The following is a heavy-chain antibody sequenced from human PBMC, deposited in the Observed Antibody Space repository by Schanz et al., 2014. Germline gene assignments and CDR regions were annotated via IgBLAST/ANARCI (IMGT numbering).Heavy chain of an antibody. D-gene: IGHD5-18*01. CDR3: AKLDGYAYGSMGQEYFDY. J-gene: IGHJ4*02. CDR2: IRSDGSNE. Sequence: QVQLVESGGGVVQPGGSLRLSCAASGFTFSFSGMQWVRQAPGKGLEWVAFIRSDGSNENYADSVKGRFTISRDNSENTLYLQMISLRAEDTAVYYCAKLDGYAYGSMGQEYFDYWGQGTLVAVSS. CDR1: GFTFSFSG. V-gene: IGHV3-30*02.